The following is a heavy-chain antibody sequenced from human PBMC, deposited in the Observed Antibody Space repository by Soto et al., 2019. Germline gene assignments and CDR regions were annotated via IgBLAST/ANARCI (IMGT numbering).Heavy chain of an antibody. J-gene: IGHJ6*02. D-gene: IGHD4-17*01. V-gene: IGHV4-34*01. CDR3: ARAAVTIDYYGMDV. CDR1: GGSFSGYC. CDR2: INHSGST. Sequence: QVQLQQWGAGLFKPSETLSLTCAVYGGSFSGYCWSWIRQPPGKGLEWIGEINHSGSTNYNPSLKSRVTISVDTSKNQFSLKLSSVTAADTAVYYCARAAVTIDYYGMDVWGQGTTVTVSS.